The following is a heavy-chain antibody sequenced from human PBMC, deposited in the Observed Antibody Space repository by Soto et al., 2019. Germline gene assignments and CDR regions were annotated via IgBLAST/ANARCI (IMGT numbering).Heavy chain of an antibody. Sequence: QVQLVESGGGVVQPGRSLRLSCAPSGFTFSSYGMHWVRQAPGKGLEWGAVISYDGSNKYYADSVKGRCTISRDNSKNTLYRQMNSLRAEDTAVYYCAKGKADYYGSGSPMDVWGQGTTVTVSS. CDR3: AKGKADYYGSGSPMDV. CDR1: GFTFSSYG. V-gene: IGHV3-30*18. D-gene: IGHD3-10*01. CDR2: ISYDGSNK. J-gene: IGHJ6*02.